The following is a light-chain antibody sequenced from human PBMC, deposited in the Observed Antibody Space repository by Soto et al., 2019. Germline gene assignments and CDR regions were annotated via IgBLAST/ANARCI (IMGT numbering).Light chain of an antibody. J-gene: IGLJ3*02. CDR1: SSNIGNNY. CDR3: GTWDSSLSAGV. V-gene: IGLV1-51*01. Sequence: QSVLTQPPSVSAAPGQKVTISCSGSSSNIGNNYVSWYQHLPGTAPKLLIYDNNKRPSGIPDRFSGYKSDTSATLGITGLQTGDEADYYCGTWDSSLSAGVFGGGTKLTVL. CDR2: DNN.